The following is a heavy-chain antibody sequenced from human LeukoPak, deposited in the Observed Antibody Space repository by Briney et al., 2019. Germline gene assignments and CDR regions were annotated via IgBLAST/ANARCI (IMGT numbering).Heavy chain of an antibody. Sequence: SETLSLTWTGSGGSISRYYWSWIRQPPGEGLGWIGSLYHTGRTYYNPSLKSRVTISVDTSNNECSLKVSSVSATDPAVYYCASASNDSSGYYDYFDSWGQGTLVTVSS. V-gene: IGHV4-59*08. J-gene: IGHJ4*02. CDR2: LYHTGRT. CDR3: ASASNDSSGYYDYFDS. CDR1: GGSISRYY. D-gene: IGHD3-22*01.